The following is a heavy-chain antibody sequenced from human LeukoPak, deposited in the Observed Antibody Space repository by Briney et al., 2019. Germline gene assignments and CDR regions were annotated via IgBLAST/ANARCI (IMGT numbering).Heavy chain of an antibody. CDR2: IKSKPDGGTT. CDR3: TTDRGRTELPLFGY. Sequence: PGGSLRLSCAASGFTFSNAWMSWVRQAPGKGLEWVGRIKSKPDGGTTDHAAPVKGKCTISRDDSKNTLYPQMDSLKTEDTALYYCTTDRGRTELPLFGYWGQGTLVTVSS. D-gene: IGHD1-26*01. V-gene: IGHV3-15*01. CDR1: GFTFSNAW. J-gene: IGHJ4*02.